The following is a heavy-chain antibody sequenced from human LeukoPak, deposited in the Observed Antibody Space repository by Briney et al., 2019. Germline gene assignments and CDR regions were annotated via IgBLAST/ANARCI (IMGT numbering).Heavy chain of an antibody. Sequence: SETLSLTCTVSGGSISSYYWSWIRQPAGKGLEWIGRIYTSGSTNYNPSLKSRVTISVDTSKNQFSLKLSSVTAADTAVYYCARDQRTNCSGGSCYSVWFDPWGQGTLVTVSS. CDR3: ARDQRTNCSGGSCYSVWFDP. V-gene: IGHV4-4*07. J-gene: IGHJ5*02. D-gene: IGHD2-15*01. CDR1: GGSISSYY. CDR2: IYTSGST.